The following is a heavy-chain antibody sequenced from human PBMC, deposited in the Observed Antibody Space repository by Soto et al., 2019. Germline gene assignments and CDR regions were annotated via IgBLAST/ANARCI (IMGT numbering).Heavy chain of an antibody. D-gene: IGHD3-16*01. CDR1: GFTLSDYY. J-gene: IGHJ4*02. V-gene: IGHV3-11*01. CDR3: ARFRGDAYYNF. Sequence: QVQLVESGGGLVKPGGSLRLSCAASGFTLSDYYMTWIRQAPGKGLEWVSDISISGTTIHYADSVRGRFTISRDNAKNSLWLQMNPLRAEDTAVYYCARFRGDAYYNFWGQGTLVTVSS. CDR2: ISISGTTI.